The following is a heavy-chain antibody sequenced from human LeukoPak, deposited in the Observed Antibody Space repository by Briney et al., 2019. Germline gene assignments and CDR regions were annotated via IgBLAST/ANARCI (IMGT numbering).Heavy chain of an antibody. D-gene: IGHD3-22*01. CDR1: GGSISSYY. CDR3: ARGGHYYDSLGAFDI. CDR2: IYSSGST. J-gene: IGHJ3*02. Sequence: SETLSLTCTVSGGSISSYYWSWIRQPPGKGLEWIGYIYSSGSTTYNPSLKSRVTISVDTSKNQFSLKLSSVTAADTAVYYCARGGHYYDSLGAFDIWGQGTMVTVSS. V-gene: IGHV4-59*01.